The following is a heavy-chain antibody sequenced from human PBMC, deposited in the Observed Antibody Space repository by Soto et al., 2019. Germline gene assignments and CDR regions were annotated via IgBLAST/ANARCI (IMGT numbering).Heavy chain of an antibody. V-gene: IGHV1-18*01. Sequence: GASVKVSCKASGYTFTSYGISWVRQAPGQGLEWMGWISAYNGNTNYAQKLQGRVTMTTDTSTSTAYMELRSLRSDDTAVYYCATSARRIAVARPDYWGRGTLVTVSS. J-gene: IGHJ4*02. CDR1: GYTFTSYG. D-gene: IGHD6-19*01. CDR3: ATSARRIAVARPDY. CDR2: ISAYNGNT.